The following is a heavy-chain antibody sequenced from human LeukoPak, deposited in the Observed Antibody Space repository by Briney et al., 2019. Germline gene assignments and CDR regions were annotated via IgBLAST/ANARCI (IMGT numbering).Heavy chain of an antibody. V-gene: IGHV3-11*01. CDR2: ISRGGSTI. D-gene: IGHD1-1*01. CDR1: GFTFSDNY. J-gene: IGHJ4*02. CDR3: ARNGNYLGY. Sequence: GGSLRLSCAASGFTFSDNYMTRIRQAPGKGLEWLSYISRGGSTIYYADSVKGRFTISRDNARNSLYLQMNSLRAEDTAVYYCARNGNYLGYWGQGTLVTVSS.